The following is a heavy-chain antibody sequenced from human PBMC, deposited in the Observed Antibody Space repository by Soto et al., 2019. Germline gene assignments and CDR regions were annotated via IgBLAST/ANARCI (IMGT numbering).Heavy chain of an antibody. V-gene: IGHV1-18*01. CDR2: ISTYNGNT. J-gene: IGHJ4*02. Sequence: QVQLVQSGAEVKKPGASVKVSCKASGYTFTTYAISWVRQAPGQGLEWMGRISTYNGNTKYAQKLKGRVTMTTDTSTSTAYMELRSLRSDDTAVYYFARDPQYSNSSQVFDSWGQGTLVTVSS. D-gene: IGHD6-6*01. CDR3: ARDPQYSNSSQVFDS. CDR1: GYTFTTYA.